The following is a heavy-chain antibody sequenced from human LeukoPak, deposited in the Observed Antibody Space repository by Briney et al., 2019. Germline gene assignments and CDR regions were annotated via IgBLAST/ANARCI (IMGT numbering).Heavy chain of an antibody. CDR3: AKASSGSLSS. J-gene: IGHJ5*02. CDR2: ISWNSGSI. Sequence: GGSLRLSCAASGFTFDDYAMHWVRQAPGKGLEWVSGISWNSGSIGYADSVKGRFTISRDNAKNSLYLQMNSLRAEDMALYYCAKASSGSLSSWDQGTLVTVSS. V-gene: IGHV3-9*03. CDR1: GFTFDDYA. D-gene: IGHD6-13*01.